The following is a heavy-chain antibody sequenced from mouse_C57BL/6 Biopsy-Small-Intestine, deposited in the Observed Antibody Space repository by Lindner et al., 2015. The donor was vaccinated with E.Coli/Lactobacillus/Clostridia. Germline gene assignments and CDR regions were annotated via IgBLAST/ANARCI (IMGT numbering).Heavy chain of an antibody. V-gene: IGHV1-82*01. CDR3: AYGRYAYFDY. CDR1: GYAFSSSW. D-gene: IGHD1-1*01. J-gene: IGHJ2*02. Sequence: VQLQESGPELVKPGASVKISCKASGYAFSSSWMNWVKQRPGKGLEWIGRIYPGDGDTNYNGKFKGKATLTADKSSSTAYMQLSSLTSEDSAVYFCAYGRYAYFDYWGQGDQLPHSLL. CDR2: IYPGDGDT.